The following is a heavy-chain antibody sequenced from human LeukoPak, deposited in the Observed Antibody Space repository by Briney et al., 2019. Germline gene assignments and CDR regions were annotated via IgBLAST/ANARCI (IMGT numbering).Heavy chain of an antibody. Sequence: GGSLRLSCAASGFTFSSYEMNWVRQAPGKGLEWVAFIRYDGSNKYYADSVKGRFTISRDNSKNTLYLQMNSLRAEDTAVYYCAKDRLLWHYFDYWGQGTLVTVSS. CDR2: IRYDGSNK. J-gene: IGHJ4*02. CDR3: AKDRLLWHYFDY. CDR1: GFTFSSYE. D-gene: IGHD2-21*01. V-gene: IGHV3-30*02.